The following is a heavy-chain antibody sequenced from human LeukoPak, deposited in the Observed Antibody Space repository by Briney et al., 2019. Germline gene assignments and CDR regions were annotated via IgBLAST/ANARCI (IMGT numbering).Heavy chain of an antibody. CDR3: ARDRGRYYDSSGYYSFLRVTPRSIPFDY. J-gene: IGHJ4*02. D-gene: IGHD3-22*01. CDR1: GFTFSSYS. Sequence: GGSLRLSCAASGFTFSSYSMNWVRQAPGKGLEWVSSISSSSSYIYYADSVKGRFTISRDNAKNSLYLQMNSLRAEDTAVYYCARDRGRYYDSSGYYSFLRVTPRSIPFDYWGQGTLVTVSS. CDR2: ISSSSSYI. V-gene: IGHV3-21*01.